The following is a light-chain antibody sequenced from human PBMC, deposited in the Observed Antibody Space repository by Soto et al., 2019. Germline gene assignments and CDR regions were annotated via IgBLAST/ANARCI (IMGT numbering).Light chain of an antibody. CDR1: QGIRND. J-gene: IGKJ3*01. CDR3: LQDYNYPHT. V-gene: IGKV1-6*01. CDR2: ASS. Sequence: AIQMTQSPSSLSASIGDRVTITCRASQGIRNDLGWYQQKPGKAPKVLIYASSNLHSGVPSRLSGSGSGTDFTLTISSLQPEDFATYYCLQDYNYPHTFGPGTKVDMK.